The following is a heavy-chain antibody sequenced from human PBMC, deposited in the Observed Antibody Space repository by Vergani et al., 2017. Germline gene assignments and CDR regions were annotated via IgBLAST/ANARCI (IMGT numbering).Heavy chain of an antibody. CDR1: GFALNRHA. CDR2: VSGSGVSA. D-gene: IGHD3-10*01. Sequence: VQLVESGGGVVQPGTSLRLSCVVSGFALNRHAMYWVRQAPGKGLEWVSGVSGSGVSAYYTDSVKGRFTISRANSKTMLFLQMNNLRTEDTAIYYCAKQYFVSGNYLFDYWGQGTLVTVSS. J-gene: IGHJ4*02. V-gene: IGHV3-23*04. CDR3: AKQYFVSGNYLFDY.